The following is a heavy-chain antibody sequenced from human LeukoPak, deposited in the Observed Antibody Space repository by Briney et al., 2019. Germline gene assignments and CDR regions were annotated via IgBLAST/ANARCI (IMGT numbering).Heavy chain of an antibody. CDR2: IRSKAYGETA. D-gene: IGHD1-1*01. CDR1: GFTFGDYA. Sequence: GGSLRLSCTASGFTFGDYAMSWIRQAPGKGLEWVGFIRSKAYGETADYAASVKGRFTISRDDSKAIAYLQMNSLKTEDTAVYHCTRDRGAYNLYDYWGQGTLVTISS. J-gene: IGHJ4*02. V-gene: IGHV3-49*03. CDR3: TRDRGAYNLYDY.